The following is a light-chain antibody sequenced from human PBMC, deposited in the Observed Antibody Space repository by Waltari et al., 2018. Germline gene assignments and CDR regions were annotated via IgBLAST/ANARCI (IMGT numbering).Light chain of an antibody. J-gene: IGLJ2*01. CDR3: SSYTSSSTVV. CDR2: DVS. V-gene: IGLV2-14*03. CDR1: SSDVGGYNY. Sequence: QSALTQPASVSGSPGQSITISCTGTSSDVGGYNYVSWYQQHPGKAPKLMIYDVSNRPSGVSNCFSCSKSGNTASLTISWLQAEDEADYYCSSYTSSSTVVFGGGTKLTVL.